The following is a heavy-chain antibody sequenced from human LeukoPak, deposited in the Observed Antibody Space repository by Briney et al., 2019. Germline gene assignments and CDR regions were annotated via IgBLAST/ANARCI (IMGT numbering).Heavy chain of an antibody. CDR2: IYHSGST. Sequence: SETLSLTCTVSGYSISSGYYWGWIRQPPGKGLEWIGSIYHSGSTYYNPSLKSRVTISVDTSKNQFSLKLSSVTAADTAVYYCASGRLGRQHASFFDSWGHGTLVTVSS. V-gene: IGHV4-38-2*02. CDR3: ASGRLGRQHASFFDS. CDR1: GYSISSGYY. J-gene: IGHJ4*01. D-gene: IGHD2-2*01.